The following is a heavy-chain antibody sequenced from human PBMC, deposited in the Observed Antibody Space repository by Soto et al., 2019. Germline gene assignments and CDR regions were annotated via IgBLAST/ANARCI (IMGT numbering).Heavy chain of an antibody. CDR3: AREFYGYYTYGPGDY. J-gene: IGHJ4*02. D-gene: IGHD3-3*01. V-gene: IGHV3-7*01. CDR1: GFMFGVYW. CDR2: INDDGSER. Sequence: EAQLVESGGGLVQPGGSLRLSCEASGFMFGVYWMSWVRQAPGKGLEWVANINDDGSERNYVDSVKGRVNISRDTPNNLLFLQMNSLRDEDTAVYYWAREFYGYYTYGPGDYGGQGTLVAVSS.